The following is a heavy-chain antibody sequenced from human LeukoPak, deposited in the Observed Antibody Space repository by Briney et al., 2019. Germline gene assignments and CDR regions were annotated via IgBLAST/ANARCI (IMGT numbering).Heavy chain of an antibody. CDR2: MIHSGST. CDR3: ARHKRGVVATRKYRAYCGGDCYGYFDY. J-gene: IGHJ4*02. CDR1: GGSFSGYD. D-gene: IGHD2-21*02. Sequence: SETLSLTCAIYGGSFSGYDWSWIRQPRGKGLEWIAEMIHSGSTNYNPSLKSRVTISVDTSKNQFSLKLSSVTAADTAVYYCARHKRGVVATRKYRAYCGGDCYGYFDYWGQGTLVTVSS. V-gene: IGHV4-34*12.